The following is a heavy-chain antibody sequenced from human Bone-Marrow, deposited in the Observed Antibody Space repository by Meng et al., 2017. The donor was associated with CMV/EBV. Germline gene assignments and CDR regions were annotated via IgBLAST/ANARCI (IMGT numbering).Heavy chain of an antibody. CDR3: ARDEFHYDSRGYSHYGMDV. Sequence: GGSLRLSCAASGFTFSSYWMSWVRQAPGKGLEWVANIKQDGSEKYYVDSVKGRFTISRDNAKNSLFLQMNSLRAEDTAVYYCARDEFHYDSRGYSHYGMDVWGQGTTVTVSS. D-gene: IGHD3-22*01. V-gene: IGHV3-7*01. CDR2: IKQDGSEK. J-gene: IGHJ6*02. CDR1: GFTFSSYW.